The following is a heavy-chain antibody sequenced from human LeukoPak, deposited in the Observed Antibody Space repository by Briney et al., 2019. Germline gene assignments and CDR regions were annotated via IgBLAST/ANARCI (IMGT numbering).Heavy chain of an antibody. CDR2: INPNSGGT. CDR3: ARAPQFWYYYDSSGYYWDY. J-gene: IGHJ4*02. Sequence: GASVKVSCKASGYTFTGYYMHWVRQAPGQGLEWMGWINPNSGGTNYAQKFQGRVTMTRDTSISTAYMELSRLRSDDTAVYYCARAPQFWYYYDSSGYYWDYWGQGTLVTVSS. CDR1: GYTFTGYY. D-gene: IGHD3-22*01. V-gene: IGHV1-2*02.